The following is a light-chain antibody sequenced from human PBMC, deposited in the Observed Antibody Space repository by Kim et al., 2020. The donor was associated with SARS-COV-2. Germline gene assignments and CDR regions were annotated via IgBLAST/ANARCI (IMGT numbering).Light chain of an antibody. V-gene: IGLV2-8*01. J-gene: IGLJ1*01. CDR2: EVA. Sequence: GQSVTISCTGTSSDVGGYNYVSWYQQHPGKAPKLMIYEVAKWPSGVPDRFSGSKSGNTASLTVSGLQAEDEADYYCSSYAVNNNYVFGTGTKVTVL. CDR3: SSYAVNNNYV. CDR1: SSDVGGYNY.